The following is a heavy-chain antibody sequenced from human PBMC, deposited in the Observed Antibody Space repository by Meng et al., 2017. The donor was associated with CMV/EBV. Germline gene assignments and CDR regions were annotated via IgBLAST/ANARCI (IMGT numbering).Heavy chain of an antibody. CDR1: GYTFTSYG. CDR3: ARVLGGSYLFDY. J-gene: IGHJ4*02. D-gene: IGHD1-26*01. Sequence: ASVKVSCKASGYTFTSYGISWVRQAPGQGLEWMGWISAYNGNTNYAQKLQGRVTMTTDTSTSTAHMELRSLGSDDTAVYYCARVLGGSYLFDYWGQGTLVTVSS. CDR2: ISAYNGNT. V-gene: IGHV1-18*01.